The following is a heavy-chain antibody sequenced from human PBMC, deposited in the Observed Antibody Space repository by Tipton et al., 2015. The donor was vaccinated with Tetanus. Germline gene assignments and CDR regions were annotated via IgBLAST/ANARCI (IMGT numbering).Heavy chain of an antibody. J-gene: IGHJ5*02. D-gene: IGHD2-15*01. CDR1: GYSFTSYW. CDR2: IDPSDSYT. Sequence: QLVQSGAEVKKPGESLRISCKGSGYSFTSYWISWVRQMPGKGLEWMGRIDPSDSYTNYSPSFQGHVPISADKSISTAYLQWSSLKASDTAMYYCASLKIYCSGGSCYSWGFDPWGQGTLVPVSS. CDR3: ASLKIYCSGGSCYSWGFDP. V-gene: IGHV5-10-1*01.